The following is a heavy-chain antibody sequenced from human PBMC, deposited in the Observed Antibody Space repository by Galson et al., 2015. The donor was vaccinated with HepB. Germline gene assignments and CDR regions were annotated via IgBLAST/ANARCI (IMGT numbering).Heavy chain of an antibody. CDR2: ISSSSSYI. CDR1: GFTFSSYS. CDR3: ARDRGGYSYGRTSHPLDY. D-gene: IGHD5-18*01. V-gene: IGHV3-21*01. J-gene: IGHJ4*02. Sequence: SLRLSCAASGFTFSSYSMNWVRQAPGKGLEWVSSISSSSSYIYYADSVKGQFTISRDNAKNSLYLQMNSLRAEDTAVYYCARDRGGYSYGRTSHPLDYWGQGTLVTVSS.